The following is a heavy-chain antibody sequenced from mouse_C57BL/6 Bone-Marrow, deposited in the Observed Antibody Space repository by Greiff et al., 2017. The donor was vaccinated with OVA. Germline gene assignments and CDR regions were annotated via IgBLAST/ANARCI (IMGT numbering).Heavy chain of an antibody. V-gene: IGHV1-5*01. D-gene: IGHD1-1*01. CDR1: GYTFTSYW. J-gene: IGHJ2*01. Sequence: EVMLVESGTVLARPGASVKMSCKTSGYTFTSYWMHWVKQRPGQGLEWIGAIYPGNSDTSYNQKFKGKAKLTAVTSASTAYMELSSLTNEDSAVYYCTTLYYGSSYDRSYFDYWGQGTTLTVSS. CDR3: TTLYYGSSYDRSYFDY. CDR2: IYPGNSDT.